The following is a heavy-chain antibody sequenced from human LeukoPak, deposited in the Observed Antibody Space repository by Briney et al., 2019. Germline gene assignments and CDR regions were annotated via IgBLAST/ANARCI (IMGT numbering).Heavy chain of an antibody. CDR2: IKQDGSEK. CDR3: ASGKDTYYDFWSGYYTGYYFDY. D-gene: IGHD3-3*01. V-gene: IGHV3-7*01. J-gene: IGHJ4*02. Sequence: GGSLRLSCAASGFTFSSYWMSWVRQAPGKGLEWVANIKQDGSEKYYVDSVKGRFTISRDNAKNSLYLQMNSLRAEDTAVYYCASGKDTYYDFWSGYYTGYYFDYWGQGTLVTVS. CDR1: GFTFSSYW.